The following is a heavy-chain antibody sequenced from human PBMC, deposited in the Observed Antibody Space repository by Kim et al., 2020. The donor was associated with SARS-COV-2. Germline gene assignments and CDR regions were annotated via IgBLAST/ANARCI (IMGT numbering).Heavy chain of an antibody. CDR3: AKDREVAGSTGRVYYFDQ. D-gene: IGHD6-19*01. CDR1: GFSFRSYA. J-gene: IGHJ4*02. Sequence: GGSLRLSCAASGFSFRSYAMSCVRQAPGKGLEWVSAISGSGGSTYYADSVKGRFTISRDNSKNTLYLQMNSLRAEDTAIYYCAKDREVAGSTGRVYYFDQWGQGALVTVSS. CDR2: ISGSGGST. V-gene: IGHV3-23*01.